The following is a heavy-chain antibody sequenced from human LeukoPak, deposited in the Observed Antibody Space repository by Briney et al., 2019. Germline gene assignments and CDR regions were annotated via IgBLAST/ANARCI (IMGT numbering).Heavy chain of an antibody. J-gene: IGHJ4*02. CDR1: KFTFRDYW. V-gene: IGHV3-7*04. CDR2: MNQLGNEK. D-gene: IGHD3-22*01. CDR3: ARGTYYYEF. Sequence: PGGSLRLSCAASKFTFRDYWMTGVAQAPARGAEWVAYMNQLGNEKKYLDSVKGRFTISRDNAKNTLYLQMTSLRVDDTAVYYCARGTYYYEFWGQGTLVTVSS.